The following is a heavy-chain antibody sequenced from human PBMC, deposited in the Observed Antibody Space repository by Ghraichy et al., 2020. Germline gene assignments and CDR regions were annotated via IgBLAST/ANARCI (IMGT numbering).Heavy chain of an antibody. CDR2: MNPNSGNT. D-gene: IGHD3-10*01. J-gene: IGHJ5*02. Sequence: ASVKVSCKASGYTFTSYDINWVRQATGQGLEWMGWMNPNSGNTGYAQKFQGRVTMTRNTSISTAYMELSSLRSEDTAVYYCARGHDYYGSGTTNWFDPWGQGTLVTVSS. CDR3: ARGHDYYGSGTTNWFDP. CDR1: GYTFTSYD. V-gene: IGHV1-8*01.